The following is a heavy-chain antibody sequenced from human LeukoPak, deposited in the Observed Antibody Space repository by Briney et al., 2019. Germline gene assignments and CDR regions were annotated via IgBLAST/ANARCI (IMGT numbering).Heavy chain of an antibody. CDR3: AREGDYTWSFLI. D-gene: IGHD1-26*01. Sequence: SGGSLRLSCAGSGFTFSSNAMSWVRQAPGKGLEWVSTISGSGDNTYYADSVKGRFTISRDNSKNTLYLQMNSLRAEDTAVYYCAREGDYTWSFLIWGQGTMVTVSS. CDR2: ISGSGDNT. CDR1: GFTFSSNA. V-gene: IGHV3-23*01. J-gene: IGHJ3*02.